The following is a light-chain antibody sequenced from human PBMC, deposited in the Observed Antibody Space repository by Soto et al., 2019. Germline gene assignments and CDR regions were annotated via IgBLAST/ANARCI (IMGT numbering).Light chain of an antibody. CDR3: HQFGYSPRT. J-gene: IGKJ1*01. Sequence: EIVLTQSPGTLSLSPGETATLSCRASQTVNSDYLAWFQQRPGQAPRLLIFATSRRATDIPDRFSGSGSGTDFTLAIRRLEPEGFVVYYCHQFGYSPRTFGQGTKVDIK. V-gene: IGKV3-20*01. CDR1: QTVNSDY. CDR2: ATS.